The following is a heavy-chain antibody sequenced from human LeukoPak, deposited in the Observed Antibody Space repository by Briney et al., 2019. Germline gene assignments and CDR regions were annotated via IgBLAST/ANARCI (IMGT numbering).Heavy chain of an antibody. CDR2: ISSSSSYI. J-gene: IGHJ4*02. V-gene: IGHV3-21*01. D-gene: IGHD6-13*01. CDR1: GFAFTSYS. CDR3: AREEGSSWYY. Sequence: GGSLRLSCAASGFAFTSYSMNWVRQAPGKGLEWVSSISSSSSYIYSADSVKGRFTISRDNAKNSLYLQMNSLRAEHTAVYYCAREEGSSWYYWGQGTLVTVSS.